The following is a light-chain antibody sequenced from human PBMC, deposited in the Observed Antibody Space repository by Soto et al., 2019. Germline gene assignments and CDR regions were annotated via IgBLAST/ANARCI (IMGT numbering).Light chain of an antibody. CDR2: DAS. CDR3: QQYNNWPPWT. CDR1: QSVSSSY. J-gene: IGKJ1*01. V-gene: IGKV3-15*01. Sequence: IVFTHSPCTLSLSPVERATLSCSASQSVSSSYLAWYQQKPGQAPRLLIYDASTRATGIPARFSGSGSGTEFTLTISSLQSEDYAIYYCQQYNNWPPWTFGQGTKVDIK.